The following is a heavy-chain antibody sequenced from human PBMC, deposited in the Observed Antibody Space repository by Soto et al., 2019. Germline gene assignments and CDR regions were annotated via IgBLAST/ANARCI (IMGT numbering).Heavy chain of an antibody. CDR2: IYYSGST. V-gene: IGHV4-59*01. Sequence: TSETLSLTCTVSGGSISSDYWSWIRQPPGNGLEWIGYIYYSGSTNYNPSLKSRVTISVDTSKNQFSLKLSSVTAADTAVYYFARTRTPYYDFWSGYPNWFDPWGQGPLVTVSS. J-gene: IGHJ5*02. D-gene: IGHD3-3*01. CDR3: ARTRTPYYDFWSGYPNWFDP. CDR1: GGSISSDY.